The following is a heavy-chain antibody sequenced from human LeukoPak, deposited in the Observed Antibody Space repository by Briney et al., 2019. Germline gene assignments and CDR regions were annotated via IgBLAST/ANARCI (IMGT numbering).Heavy chain of an antibody. D-gene: IGHD2-2*01. J-gene: IGHJ5*02. CDR3: ARAGYCSSTSCYLAARWFDP. CDR1: GYTFTSYA. CDR2: INAGNGNT. V-gene: IGHV1-3*01. Sequence: ASVKVSCKASGYTFTSYAMHWVRQAPGQRLEWTGWINAGNGNTKYSQKFQGRVTITRDTSASTAYMELSSLRSEDTAVHYCARAGYCSSTSCYLAARWFDPWGQGTLVTVSS.